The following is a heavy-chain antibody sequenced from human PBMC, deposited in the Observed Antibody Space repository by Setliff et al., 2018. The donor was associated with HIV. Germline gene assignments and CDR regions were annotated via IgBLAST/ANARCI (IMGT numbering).Heavy chain of an antibody. CDR3: TTGRHLLATAATGY. J-gene: IGHJ4*02. Sequence: PGGSLRLSCEASGFTFSNAWMSWVRQAPGKGLEWVGRIKSKTDGGTTDYAAPVKGRFTISRDDSKNTLYLQMNSLETEDTAVYSRTTGRHLLATAATGYWGQGTLVTVSS. CDR1: GFTFSNAW. V-gene: IGHV3-15*01. CDR2: IKSKTDGGTT. D-gene: IGHD6-13*01.